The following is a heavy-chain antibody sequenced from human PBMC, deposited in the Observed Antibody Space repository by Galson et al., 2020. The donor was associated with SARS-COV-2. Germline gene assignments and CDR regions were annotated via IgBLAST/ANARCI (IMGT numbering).Heavy chain of an antibody. CDR3: ARGDDAGYYCYMVV. J-gene: IGHJ6*03. CDR2: IKQDGSER. V-gene: IGHV3-7*01. Sequence: GGSLRLSCAASGFTFSSYWMSWVRQAPGKGLEWVATIKQDGSERYYVDSVKGRFTISRDNAKNSLYLQMNSLRAEDTAVYYCARGDDAGYYCYMVVWGKGTTVTVCS. D-gene: IGHD1-1*01. CDR1: GFTFSSYW.